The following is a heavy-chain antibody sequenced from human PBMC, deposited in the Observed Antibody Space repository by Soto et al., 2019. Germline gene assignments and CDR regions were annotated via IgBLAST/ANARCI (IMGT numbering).Heavy chain of an antibody. D-gene: IGHD3-22*01. V-gene: IGHV3-48*03. J-gene: IGHJ4*02. CDR2: ISSSGSTI. CDR1: GSTFSSYE. Sequence: GGSLRLSCAASGSTFSSYEMNWVRQAPGKGLEWVSYISSSGSTIYYADSVKGRFTISRDNAKNSLYLQMNSLRAEDTAVYYCARDPARYYDSSGVVDYRGQGTLVTVSS. CDR3: ARDPARYYDSSGVVDY.